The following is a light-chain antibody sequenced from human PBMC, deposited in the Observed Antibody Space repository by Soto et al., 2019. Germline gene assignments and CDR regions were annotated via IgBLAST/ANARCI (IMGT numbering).Light chain of an antibody. CDR3: QQTYSVPPT. CDR1: QTISNY. CDR2: AAS. V-gene: IGKV1-39*01. J-gene: IGKJ1*01. Sequence: DIQMTQSPSSLSASVGDRVTITCRASQTISNYLNWYQQKPGKAPVLLIFAASSLQSGVPPRFRGSRSGRNFTLAISSLQPADSAIYYCQQTYSVPPTFGRGTKVEI.